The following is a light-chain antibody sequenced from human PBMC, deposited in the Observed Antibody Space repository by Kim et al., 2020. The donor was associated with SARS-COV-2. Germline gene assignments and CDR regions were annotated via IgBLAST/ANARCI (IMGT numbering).Light chain of an antibody. CDR2: FDK. V-gene: IGLV3-21*01. CDR1: DLGRKS. Sequence: APGETATISCGGNDLGRKSVLWYQPRPGQAPALVIYFDKDRPSGIPERFSGSNSENSATLTISRVEVGDEADYYCQVWDSSTDHVIFGGGTQLTVL. J-gene: IGLJ2*01. CDR3: QVWDSSTDHVI.